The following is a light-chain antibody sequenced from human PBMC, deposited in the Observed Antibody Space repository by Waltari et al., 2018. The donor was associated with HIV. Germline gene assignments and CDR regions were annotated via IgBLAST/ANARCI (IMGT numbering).Light chain of an antibody. CDR2: GAS. V-gene: IGKV3-20*01. CDR1: QSVSSSY. CDR3: QQYGSSRWT. J-gene: IGKJ1*01. Sequence: EIVFTQSPGTLSLSPGERANLSGRASQSVSSSYLAWYQQKRGQAPRLLIYGASSRATGIPDRFSGSGSGTDFTLTISRLEPEDVAVYYCQQYGSSRWTFGQGTKVEIK.